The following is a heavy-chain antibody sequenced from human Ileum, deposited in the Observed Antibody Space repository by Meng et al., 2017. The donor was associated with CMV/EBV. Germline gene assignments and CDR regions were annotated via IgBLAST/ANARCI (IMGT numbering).Heavy chain of an antibody. D-gene: IGHD5-12*01. V-gene: IGHV3-74*01. CDR3: ARGQAAGGYVYIDY. J-gene: IGHJ4*02. Sequence: GESLKISCAASGFTLSTYWMHWVRQTPGQGLVWVSRVYTDGTSIGYADAVKGRFTISRDKAKNTLYLQMNGLRAENTAVYYCARGQAAGGYVYIDYWGQGTLVTVSS. CDR1: GFTLSTYW. CDR2: VYTDGTSI.